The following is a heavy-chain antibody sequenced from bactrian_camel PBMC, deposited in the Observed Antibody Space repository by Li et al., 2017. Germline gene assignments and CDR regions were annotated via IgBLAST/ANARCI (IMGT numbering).Heavy chain of an antibody. CDR3: ASRKWGCTGELRAEDYSA. CDR1: GYIFDQCG. V-gene: IGHV3S55*01. Sequence: VESGGGSVQAGGSLKLSCEASGYIFDQCGLGWYRQAPGKAREGIAGIRRDGDEYYADSVKGRFTISRDNAEKTVYLQMNSLKPEDTAMYYCASRKWGCTGELRAEDYSAWGQGTQVTVS. J-gene: IGHJ6*01. CDR2: IRRDGDE. D-gene: IGHD4*01.